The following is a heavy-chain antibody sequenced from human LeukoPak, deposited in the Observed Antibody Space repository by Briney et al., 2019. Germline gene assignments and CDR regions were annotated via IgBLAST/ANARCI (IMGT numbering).Heavy chain of an antibody. CDR2: INPSGGST. D-gene: IGHD1-14*01. V-gene: IGHV1-46*01. CDR1: GYTFASYD. J-gene: IGHJ6*03. CDR3: ARVTRKHMDV. Sequence: ASVKVSCKASGYTFASYDISWVRQAPGQGLEWMGIINPSGGSTSYAQKFQGRVTMTRDTSTSTVYMELSSLRSEDTAVYYCARVTRKHMDVWGKGTTVTVSS.